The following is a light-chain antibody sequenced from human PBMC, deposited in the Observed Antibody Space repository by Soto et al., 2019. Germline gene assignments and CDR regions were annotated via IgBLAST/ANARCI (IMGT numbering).Light chain of an antibody. J-gene: IGKJ5*01. CDR1: QTIASRY. CDR2: RTF. V-gene: IGKV3-20*01. CDR3: QQYDTSPPT. Sequence: EIVLTQSPGTLSLSPGERATLSCRASQTIASRYLAWYQHQPGQAPRLLIYRTFARAPGIPARFSGGGSGTDFPLTISRLEREDFALYYCQQYDTSPPTSGQGTRLDIK.